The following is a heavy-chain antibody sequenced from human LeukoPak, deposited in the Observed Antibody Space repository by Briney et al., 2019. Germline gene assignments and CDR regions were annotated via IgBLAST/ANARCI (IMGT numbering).Heavy chain of an antibody. V-gene: IGHV3-23*01. CDR1: GFIFNKYA. J-gene: IGHJ4*02. D-gene: IGHD3-10*01. CDR3: AKTPGPGSYYPVDH. Sequence: GGSLRLSCAASGFIFNKYAMSWVRQAPGKGLEWLSNISGGGGGTDYTDSVKGRFTISRDNSQNTLYLQMNSLRLEDTAVYYCAKTPGPGSYYPVDHWGQGTLVTVSS. CDR2: ISGGGGGT.